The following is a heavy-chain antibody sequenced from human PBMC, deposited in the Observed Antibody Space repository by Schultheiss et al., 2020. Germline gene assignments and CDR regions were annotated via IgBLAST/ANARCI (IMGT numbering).Heavy chain of an antibody. CDR2: INHSGST. Sequence: SETLSLTCTVSGGSISSSSYYWGWIRQPPGKGLEWIGEINHSGSTNYNPSLKSRVTISVDTSKNQFSLKLSSVTAADTAVYYCARNQVGFGEFYFDYWGQGTLVTVSS. V-gene: IGHV4-39*01. J-gene: IGHJ4*02. CDR1: GGSISSSSYY. D-gene: IGHD3-10*01. CDR3: ARNQVGFGEFYFDY.